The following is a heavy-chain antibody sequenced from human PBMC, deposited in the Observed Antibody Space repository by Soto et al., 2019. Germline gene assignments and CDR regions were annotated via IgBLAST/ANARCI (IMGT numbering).Heavy chain of an antibody. D-gene: IGHD2-21*02. V-gene: IGHV4-39*01. CDR3: ARQSSVADCGGDCYSGNSFDY. CDR1: GGSISSSSYY. CDR2: IYYSGST. J-gene: IGHJ4*02. Sequence: SETLSLTCTVSGGSISSSSYYWGWIRQPPGKGLEWIGSIYYSGSTYYNPSLKSRVTISVDTSKNQFSLKLSSVTAADTAVYYCARQSSVADCGGDCYSGNSFDYWGQGTLVTVSS.